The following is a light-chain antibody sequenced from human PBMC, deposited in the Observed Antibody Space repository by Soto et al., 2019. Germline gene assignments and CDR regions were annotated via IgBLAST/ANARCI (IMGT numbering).Light chain of an antibody. CDR1: SSNVGSNP. J-gene: IGLJ1*01. Sequence: QSVLTQPPSASGTPGQRVTISCSGSSSNVGSNPVNWYQQLPGTAPKLLIYTNNQRPSGVPDRFSGSKSGTSASLAISGLQSEDEADYYCAAWDASLIALYVFGTGTKVTVL. V-gene: IGLV1-44*01. CDR2: TNN. CDR3: AAWDASLIALYV.